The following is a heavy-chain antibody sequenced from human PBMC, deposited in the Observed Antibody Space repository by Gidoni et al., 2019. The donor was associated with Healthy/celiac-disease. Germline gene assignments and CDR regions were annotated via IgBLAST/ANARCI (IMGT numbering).Heavy chain of an antibody. J-gene: IGHJ4*02. CDR3: AKGNLYFDY. Sequence: EVQLLESGGGLVQPGGYLRLSCAAPGVTFSSDAMSWVRQAPGKGLEWVSAISGSGGSTSSADSVKGRFTISSDNSKTTLYLQMNSLRAEDTAVYYCAKGNLYFDYWGQGTLVTVSS. V-gene: IGHV3-23*01. CDR2: ISGSGGST. CDR1: GVTFSSDA.